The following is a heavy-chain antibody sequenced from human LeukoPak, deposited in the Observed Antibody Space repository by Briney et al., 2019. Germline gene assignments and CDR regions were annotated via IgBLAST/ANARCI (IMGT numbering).Heavy chain of an antibody. CDR1: GFTFSNAW. CDR2: IKSKTDGGTT. V-gene: IGHV3-15*07. CDR3: AKDQLSPIVVVVAATY. J-gene: IGHJ4*02. D-gene: IGHD2-15*01. Sequence: GGSLRLSCAASGFTFSNAWMNWVRQAPGKGLEWVGRIKSKTDGGTTDYAAPVKGRFTISRDDSKNTLYLQMNSLRAEDTAVYYCAKDQLSPIVVVVAATYWGQGTLVTVSS.